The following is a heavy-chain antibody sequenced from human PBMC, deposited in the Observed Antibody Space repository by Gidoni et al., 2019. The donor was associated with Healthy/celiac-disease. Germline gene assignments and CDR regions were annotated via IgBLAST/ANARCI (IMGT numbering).Heavy chain of an antibody. Sequence: QVQLVQSGAEVKKPGASVKVSCKASGYTFTSYYMHWVRQAPGQGLEWMGIINPSGGSTSYAQKFQGRVTMTRDTSTSTVYMELSSLRSEDTAVYYCARDLHGYSYGSDAFDIWGQGTMVTVSS. CDR1: GYTFTSYY. D-gene: IGHD5-18*01. CDR3: ARDLHGYSYGSDAFDI. CDR2: INPSGGST. J-gene: IGHJ3*02. V-gene: IGHV1-46*03.